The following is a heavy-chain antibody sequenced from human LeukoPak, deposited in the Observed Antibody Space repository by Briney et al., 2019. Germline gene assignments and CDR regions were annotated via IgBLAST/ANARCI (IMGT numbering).Heavy chain of an antibody. D-gene: IGHD6-13*01. J-gene: IGHJ5*02. CDR1: GFTFSSYA. CDR3: AKDAGYSSSWYVWFDP. Sequence: PGGSLRLSCAASGFTFSSYAMSWVRQAPGKGLEWVSAISGSGGSTYYADSVKGRFTISRDNSKNTLYLQMNSLRAEDTAVYYCAKDAGYSSSWYVWFDPWGQGTLVTVSS. V-gene: IGHV3-23*01. CDR2: ISGSGGST.